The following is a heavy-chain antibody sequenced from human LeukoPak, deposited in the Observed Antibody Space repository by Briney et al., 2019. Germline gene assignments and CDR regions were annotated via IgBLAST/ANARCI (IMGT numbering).Heavy chain of an antibody. J-gene: IGHJ5*02. CDR1: GGSISSYY. CDR3: ARDLAYCGGDCPFNWFDP. V-gene: IGHV4-4*07. CDR2: IYTSGST. Sequence: SETLSPTCTVSGGSISSYYWSWIRQPAGKGLEWIGRIYTSGSTNYNPSLKSRVTISVDKSKNQFSLKLSSVTAADTAVYYCARDLAYCGGDCPFNWFDPWGQGTLVTVSS. D-gene: IGHD2-21*02.